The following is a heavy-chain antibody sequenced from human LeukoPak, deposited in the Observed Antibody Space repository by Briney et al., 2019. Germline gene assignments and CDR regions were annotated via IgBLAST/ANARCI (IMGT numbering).Heavy chain of an antibody. V-gene: IGHV5-51*01. CDR1: GYSFTSYW. J-gene: IGHJ4*02. Sequence: GESLRISCKGSGYSFTSYWISWVRQRPGKGLEWMGIIYPGDSDTRYSPSFQGQVTISADRSISTAYLQWSRLKASDTAMYYCARPGRGSPSSAIDYWGQGTLVTVSS. D-gene: IGHD3-10*01. CDR2: IYPGDSDT. CDR3: ARPGRGSPSSAIDY.